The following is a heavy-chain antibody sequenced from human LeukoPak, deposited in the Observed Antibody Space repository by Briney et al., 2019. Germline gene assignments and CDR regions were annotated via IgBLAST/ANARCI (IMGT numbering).Heavy chain of an antibody. CDR1: GGSISSSSYY. CDR3: KSGVVPAAISYYYYMDV. CDR2: IYYSGST. V-gene: IGHV4-39*07. Sequence: SETLSLTCTVSGGSISSSSYYWGWIRQPPGRGLEWIGSIYYSGSTYYNPSLKSRVTISVDTSKNQFSLKLSSVTAADTAVYYCKSGVVPAAISYYYYMDVWGKGTTVTVSS. D-gene: IGHD2-2*02. J-gene: IGHJ6*03.